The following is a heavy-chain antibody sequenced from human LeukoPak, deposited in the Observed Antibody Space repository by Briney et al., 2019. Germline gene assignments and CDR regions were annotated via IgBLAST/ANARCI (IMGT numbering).Heavy chain of an antibody. Sequence: TSETLSLTCTVSGGSISSYYWSWIRQPPGKGLEWIGYIYYSGSTNYNPSLKSRVTISVDTSKNQFSLKLSSVTAADTAVYYCARGVRSAVTDYWGQGTLVTVSS. CDR1: GGSISSYY. V-gene: IGHV4-59*01. CDR3: ARGVRSAVTDY. D-gene: IGHD4-23*01. J-gene: IGHJ4*02. CDR2: IYYSGST.